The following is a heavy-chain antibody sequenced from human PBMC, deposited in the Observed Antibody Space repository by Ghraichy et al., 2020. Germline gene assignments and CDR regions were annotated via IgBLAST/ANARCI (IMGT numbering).Heavy chain of an antibody. CDR2: INNDGSGS. CDR1: GFTFSNYW. CDR3: ATSGYFNDIDV. J-gene: IGHJ6*02. Sequence: GRSLRLSCAASGFTFSNYWMNWVRQAPGMGLVWVSRINNDGSGSSYADSVKGRFTISRDNAKNTLYLQMNSLRSEDTAMYYCATSGYFNDIDVWGQGTTVTVSS. V-gene: IGHV3-74*01. D-gene: IGHD1-26*01.